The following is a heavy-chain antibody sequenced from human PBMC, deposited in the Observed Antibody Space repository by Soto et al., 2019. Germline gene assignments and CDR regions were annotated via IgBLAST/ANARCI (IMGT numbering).Heavy chain of an antibody. Sequence: GSLRLSCAASGFTFSSYGMHWVRQAPGKGLEWVAVIWYDGSNKYYADSVKGRFTISRDNSKNTLYLQMNSLRAEDTAVYYCARANQLLSAWFDPWGQGTLVTVSS. CDR2: IWYDGSNK. CDR3: ARANQLLSAWFDP. D-gene: IGHD2-2*01. CDR1: GFTFSSYG. V-gene: IGHV3-33*01. J-gene: IGHJ5*02.